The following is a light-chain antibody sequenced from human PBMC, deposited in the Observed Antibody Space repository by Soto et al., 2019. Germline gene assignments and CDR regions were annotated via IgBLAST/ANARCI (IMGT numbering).Light chain of an antibody. CDR3: QQYYSTPFT. J-gene: IGKJ3*01. CDR2: WAS. Sequence: DIVMTQSPDSLAVSLGERATINCKSSQSVLYSSNNKNYLAWYQQKPGQPPKLLIYWASTRESGVPDRFSGSGSGTDFTLTISSLQAEDVAFYYCQQYYSTPFTFGPGTKVDIK. V-gene: IGKV4-1*01. CDR1: QSVLYSSNNKNY.